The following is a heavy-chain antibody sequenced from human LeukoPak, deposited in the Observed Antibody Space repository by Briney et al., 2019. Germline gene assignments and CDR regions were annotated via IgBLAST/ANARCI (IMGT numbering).Heavy chain of an antibody. D-gene: IGHD6-6*01. CDR2: INSDGSST. V-gene: IGHV3-74*01. J-gene: IGHJ5*02. Sequence: PGGSLRLSCAASGLTFSSYWMHWVRQAPGKGLVWVSRINSDGSSTSYADSVKGRFTISRDNAKNTLYLQMNSLRAEDTAVYYCAKVAAPANWFDPWGQGTLVTVSS. CDR3: AKVAAPANWFDP. CDR1: GLTFSSYW.